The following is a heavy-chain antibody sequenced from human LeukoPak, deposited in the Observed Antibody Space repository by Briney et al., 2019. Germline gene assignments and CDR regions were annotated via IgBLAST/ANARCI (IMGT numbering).Heavy chain of an antibody. CDR2: INPNSGAT. V-gene: IGHV1-2*02. J-gene: IGHJ5*02. Sequence: ASVKVSCKASGYTFTGYHMHWVRQAPGQGLEWMGWINPNSGATNYAQKFQGRVTMTRDTSISTAYMELSRLRSDDTAVYYCARVGPGYCSSTSCYPWFDPWGQGTLDTVSS. CDR3: ARVGPGYCSSTSCYPWFDP. CDR1: GYTFTGYH. D-gene: IGHD2-2*01.